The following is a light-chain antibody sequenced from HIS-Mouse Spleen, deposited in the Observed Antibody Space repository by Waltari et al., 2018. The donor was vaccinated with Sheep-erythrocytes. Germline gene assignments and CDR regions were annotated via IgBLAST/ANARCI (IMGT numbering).Light chain of an antibody. J-gene: IGKJ2*01. CDR3: QQYGSSPT. CDR1: QSVSSSY. CDR2: GAS. V-gene: IGKV3-20*01. Sequence: EIVLTQSPGTLSLSPGERATLSCRASQSVSSSYLAWYQQNPGQAPRRLIYGASSRATGIPDRFSCSGSGTDFTLTISRLEPEDFAVYYCQQYGSSPTFGQGTKLEIK.